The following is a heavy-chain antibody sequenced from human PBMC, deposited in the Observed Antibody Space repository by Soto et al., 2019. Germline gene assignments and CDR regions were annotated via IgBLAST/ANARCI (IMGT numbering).Heavy chain of an antibody. CDR1: GDSVSSKSAA. Sequence: PSQTLSLTCAISGDSVSSKSAAWNWIRQSPSRGLEWLGRTYYRSKWYIEYAVSGKSRITINPDTSKNQFSLQLNSVTPDDTAMYYCARTQSVFDYWGQGTQVTVSS. V-gene: IGHV6-1*01. CDR2: TYYRSKWYI. J-gene: IGHJ4*02. CDR3: ARTQSVFDY.